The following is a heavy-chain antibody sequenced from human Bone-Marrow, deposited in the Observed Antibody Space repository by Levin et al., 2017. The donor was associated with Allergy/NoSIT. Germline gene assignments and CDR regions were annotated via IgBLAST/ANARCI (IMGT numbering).Heavy chain of an antibody. CDR2: ISYDGSND. Sequence: GESLKISCAASGFTFSSHGMHWVRQAPGKGLEWVAVISYDGSNDYYADSVKGRFTISRDNSKNTLYLQMNSLRAEDTAVYYCAKDQAGGWYNYHTGMDVWGQGTTVSVSS. J-gene: IGHJ6*02. D-gene: IGHD6-19*01. CDR3: AKDQAGGWYNYHTGMDV. V-gene: IGHV3-30*18. CDR1: GFTFSSHG.